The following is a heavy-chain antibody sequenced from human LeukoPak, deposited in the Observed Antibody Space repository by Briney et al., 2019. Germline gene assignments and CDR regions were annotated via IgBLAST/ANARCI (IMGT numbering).Heavy chain of an antibody. V-gene: IGHV3-13*01. CDR2: IDSAGDT. CDR1: GFSFNNYD. CDR3: AREGLDYYDSSGPLGY. Sequence: GGSLRLSCAASGFSFNNYDIHWVRQASGKGLEWVSAIDSAGDTYYPGSVKGRFIISRENAKNSLFLQMTSLRVGDTAVYYCAREGLDYYDSSGPLGYWGQGTLVTVSS. J-gene: IGHJ4*02. D-gene: IGHD3-22*01.